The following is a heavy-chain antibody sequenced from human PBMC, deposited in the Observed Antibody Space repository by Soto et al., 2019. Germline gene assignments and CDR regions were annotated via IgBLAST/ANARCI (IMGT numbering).Heavy chain of an antibody. J-gene: IGHJ4*02. CDR3: ASSHRSPNLEYSSSVSDY. V-gene: IGHV1-18*01. D-gene: IGHD6-6*01. CDR2: ISPYNGNT. Sequence: ASVKVSCKSSGYPFTHYGITWVRQAPGQGLEWMGWISPYNGNTNYGQTFQGRVTLTTDTSTSTVYMELRSLRSEDTAVYYCASSHRSPNLEYSSSVSDYGGQGTLVTVSS. CDR1: GYPFTHYG.